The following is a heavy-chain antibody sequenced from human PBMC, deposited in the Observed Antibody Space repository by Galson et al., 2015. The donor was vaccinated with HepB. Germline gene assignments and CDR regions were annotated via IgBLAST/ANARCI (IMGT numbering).Heavy chain of an antibody. J-gene: IGHJ4*02. CDR1: GVTFSSYA. CDR2: IIPILGIA. D-gene: IGHD3-10*01. CDR3: ARGSGTTQYYFDY. V-gene: IGHV1-69*04. Sequence: SVKVSCKASGVTFSSYAISWVRQTPGQGLEWMGRIIPILGIANYAQKFQGRVTITADKSTSTAYMELSSLRSEDTAVYYCARGSGTTQYYFDYSGQGTLVTVSS.